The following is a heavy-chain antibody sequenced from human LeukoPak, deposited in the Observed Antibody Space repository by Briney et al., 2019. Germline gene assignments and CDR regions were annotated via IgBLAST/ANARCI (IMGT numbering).Heavy chain of an antibody. CDR3: ARIEGYAPDY. CDR1: GFTFSSNA. CDR2: ISYDGSNK. V-gene: IGHV3-30*04. D-gene: IGHD2-2*01. Sequence: GGSLRLSCAASGFTFSSNAMHWVRQAPGKGVEWVAVISYDGSNKYYADSVKGRFTISRDNSKNTLYLQMNSLRAEDTAVYYCARIEGYAPDYWGQGTLVTVSS. J-gene: IGHJ4*02.